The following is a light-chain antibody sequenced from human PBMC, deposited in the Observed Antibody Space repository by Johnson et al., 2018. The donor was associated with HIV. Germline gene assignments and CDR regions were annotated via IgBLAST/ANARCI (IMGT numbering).Light chain of an antibody. Sequence: QSVLTQPPSVSAAPGQKVTISFSGSSSNIGSHYVSWYQQVPGTAPRLVIYDTIKRHSGIPDRFSGSKSGTSATLGITGLQTGDEADYYCGTWDSSLNAYVFGAATKVAVL. J-gene: IGLJ1*01. V-gene: IGLV1-51*01. CDR2: DTI. CDR3: GTWDSSLNAYV. CDR1: SSNIGSHY.